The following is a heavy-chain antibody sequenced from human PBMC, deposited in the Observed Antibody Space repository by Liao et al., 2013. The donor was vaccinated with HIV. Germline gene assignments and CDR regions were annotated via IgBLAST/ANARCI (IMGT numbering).Heavy chain of an antibody. CDR3: ARALPSKGGSGFFVAFDP. V-gene: IGHV4-59*12. J-gene: IGHJ5*02. CDR1: GGSISSYY. D-gene: IGHD2-21*01. Sequence: QVQLQESGPGLVKPSETLSLSCTVSGGSISSYYWSWIRQPPGKGLEWIGYIYYSGIPYSTPSLTRRVTLSVDTSNNQFSLKLSSVTAADTAVYYCARALPSKGGSGFFVAFDPWGPGTLVTVSS. CDR2: IYYSGIP.